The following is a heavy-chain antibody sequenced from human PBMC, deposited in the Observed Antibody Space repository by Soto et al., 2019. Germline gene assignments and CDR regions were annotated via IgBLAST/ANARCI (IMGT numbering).Heavy chain of an antibody. D-gene: IGHD6-13*01. CDR1: GFTFDYYA. CDR3: VKDESINWYSGHFRH. CDR2: INWNSGSI. J-gene: IGHJ1*01. Sequence: GGSLRLSCAASGFTFDYYAMHWVRQFPGKGLEWVSGINWNSGSIGYGDSVKGRFAISRDNAKNSLHLQMNSLSAEDTAFYYCVKDESINWYSGHFRHWGQGTLVTVSS. V-gene: IGHV3-9*01.